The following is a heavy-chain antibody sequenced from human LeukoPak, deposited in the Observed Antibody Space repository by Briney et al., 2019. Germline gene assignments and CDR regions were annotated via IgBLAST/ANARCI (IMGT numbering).Heavy chain of an antibody. D-gene: IGHD6-13*01. CDR3: ARSPIAAAGQIDY. J-gene: IGHJ4*02. Sequence: GGSLRLSCAASGFTFSSYSMNWVRQAPGKGLEWVSSISSSSSYIYYADSVKGRFTISRDNAKNSLYLQMNSLRAEDTAVYYCARSPIAAAGQIDYWGQGTLVTVSS. CDR2: ISSSSSYI. V-gene: IGHV3-21*01. CDR1: GFTFSSYS.